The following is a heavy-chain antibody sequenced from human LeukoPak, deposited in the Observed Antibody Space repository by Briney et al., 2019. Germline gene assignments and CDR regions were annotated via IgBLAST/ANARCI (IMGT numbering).Heavy chain of an antibody. CDR2: IYYSGST. V-gene: IGHV4-59*01. D-gene: IGHD3-10*01. CDR3: ARGESPYGSGSYLGY. J-gene: IGHJ4*02. CDR1: GGSISSYY. Sequence: SETLSLTCTVSGGSISSYYWSWIRQPPGEGLEGIGYIYYSGSTNYNPSLKSRVSISVDTSKNQFSLKLSSVTAADTAVYYCARGESPYGSGSYLGYWGQGTLVTVSS.